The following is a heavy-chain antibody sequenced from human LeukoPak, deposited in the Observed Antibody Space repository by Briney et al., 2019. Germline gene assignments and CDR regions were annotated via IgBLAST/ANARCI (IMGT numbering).Heavy chain of an antibody. D-gene: IGHD1-26*01. CDR1: GGSISSYY. CDR3: ARVQGGSYVYYYYYYMDV. Sequence: SETLSLTCTVSGGSISSYYWSWIRQPPGKGLDWIGYIYYSGSTNYNPSLKSRVTISVDTSKNQFSLKLSSVTAADTAVYYCARVQGGSYVYYYYYYMDVWGKGTTVTVSS. CDR2: IYYSGST. J-gene: IGHJ6*03. V-gene: IGHV4-59*01.